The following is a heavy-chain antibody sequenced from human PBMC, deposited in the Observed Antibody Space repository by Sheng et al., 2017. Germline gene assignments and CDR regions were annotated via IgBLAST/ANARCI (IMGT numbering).Heavy chain of an antibody. J-gene: IGHJ3*02. CDR1: GFTFSSYS. CDR3: ARDGSDEDGYNWEAFDI. CDR2: ISSSSSIK. D-gene: IGHD1-1*01. V-gene: IGHV3-48*01. Sequence: EVQLVESGGGLVQPGGSLRLSCAASGFTFSSYSMNWVRQAPGKGLEWVSYISSSSSIKSYADSVKGRFTISRDNAKNSLFLQMNSLRAEDTAVYYCARDGSDEDGYNWEAFDIWGQGTMVTVSS.